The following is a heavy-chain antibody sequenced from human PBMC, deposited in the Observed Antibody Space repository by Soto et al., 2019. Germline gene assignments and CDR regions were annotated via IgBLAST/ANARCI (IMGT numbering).Heavy chain of an antibody. D-gene: IGHD6-19*01. CDR2: IYHSGST. Sequence: SETLSLTCAVSGGSISSSNWWSWVRQPPGKGLEWIGEIYHSGSTNYTPSLKSRVTISVDKSKNQFSLKLSSVTDADTAVYYCAGQSIAVAAPGTFDLWDQGTMVT. CDR1: GGSISSSNW. J-gene: IGHJ3*01. V-gene: IGHV4-4*02. CDR3: AGQSIAVAAPGTFDL.